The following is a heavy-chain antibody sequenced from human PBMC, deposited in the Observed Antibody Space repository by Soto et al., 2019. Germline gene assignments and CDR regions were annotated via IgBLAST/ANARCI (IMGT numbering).Heavy chain of an antibody. CDR3: ARDPLGQSYGMDF. CDR2: INPNSGGT. J-gene: IGHJ6*02. V-gene: IGHV1-2*04. Sequence: ASVKVSCKASGYTFTSYGISWVRQAPGQGLEWMGWINPNSGGTNYAQKFQGWVTMTRDTSISTAYMELSRLRSDDTAVYYCARDPLGQSYGMDFSGQGTRVTVSS. CDR1: GYTFTSYG.